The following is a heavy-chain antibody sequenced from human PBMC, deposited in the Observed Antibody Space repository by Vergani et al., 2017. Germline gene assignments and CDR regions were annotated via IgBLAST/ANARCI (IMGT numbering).Heavy chain of an antibody. D-gene: IGHD2-2*01. V-gene: IGHV4-61*02. CDR1: GGSITSGSFY. Sequence: QVQLHESGPGLVKPSQTLSLTCTVSGGSITSGSFYWSWIRQPAGKGLEWIGRVYSSGSTNYNPSLKSRVTISVDTSKNQFSLKLSSVTAADTAVYYCARGRCSSTSCYRYYMDVWGKGTTVTVSS. CDR3: ARGRCSSTSCYRYYMDV. J-gene: IGHJ6*03. CDR2: VYSSGST.